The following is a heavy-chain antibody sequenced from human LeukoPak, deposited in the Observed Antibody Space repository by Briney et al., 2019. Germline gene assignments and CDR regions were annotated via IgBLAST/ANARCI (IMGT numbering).Heavy chain of an antibody. CDR2: IYYSGST. Sequence: SETLSLTCTVSGGSISSYYWSWIRQPPGKGLEWIGYIYYSGSTNYNPSLKSRVTISVDTSKNQFSLKLSSVTAADTAVYYCARDRTGYCSGGSCAYFDYWGQGTLVTVSS. CDR1: GGSISSYY. CDR3: ARDRTGYCSGGSCAYFDY. V-gene: IGHV4-59*01. J-gene: IGHJ4*02. D-gene: IGHD2-15*01.